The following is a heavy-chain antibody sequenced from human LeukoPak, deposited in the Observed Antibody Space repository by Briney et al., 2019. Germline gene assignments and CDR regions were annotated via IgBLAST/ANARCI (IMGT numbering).Heavy chain of an antibody. J-gene: IGHJ4*02. V-gene: IGHV3-23*01. CDR3: AKGTKLAVAANNYFDF. CDR1: GFTFTNYA. CDR2: ISGSGGAT. D-gene: IGHD2-15*01. Sequence: GGSLRLSCAASGFTFTNYAINWVRQTPGKGLEWVSIISGSGGATFYADSVKGRFTISRDNSKNTLYLQMNSLRVEDTAVYYCAKGTKLAVAANNYFDFWGQGTLLTVSS.